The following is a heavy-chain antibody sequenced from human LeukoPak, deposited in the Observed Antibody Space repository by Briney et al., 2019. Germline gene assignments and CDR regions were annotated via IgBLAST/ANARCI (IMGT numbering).Heavy chain of an antibody. Sequence: PSETLSLTCTVSGGSISSSSYYWGWIRQPPGKGLVWIGSIYYSGSTYYNPSLKSRVTISVDTSKNQFSLKLSSVTDADTAVYYCVRHLRSGGYSYYYGMDVWGQGTTVTVSS. CDR1: GGSISSSSYY. CDR3: VRHLRSGGYSYYYGMDV. J-gene: IGHJ6*02. V-gene: IGHV4-39*01. CDR2: IYYSGST. D-gene: IGHD1-26*01.